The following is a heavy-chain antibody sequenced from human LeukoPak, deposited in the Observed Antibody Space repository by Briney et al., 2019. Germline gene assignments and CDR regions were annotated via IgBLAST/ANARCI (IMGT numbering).Heavy chain of an antibody. CDR1: GYSFTSYW. D-gene: IGHD6-19*01. CDR2: IYPGDSDT. Sequence: GESLKISRKGSGYSFTSYWIGWVRQMPGKGLEWMGIIYPGDSDTRYSPSFQGQVTISADKSISTAYLQWSSLKASDTAMYYCARRVRYSSGWYAAFDIWGQGTMVTVSS. J-gene: IGHJ3*02. CDR3: ARRVRYSSGWYAAFDI. V-gene: IGHV5-51*01.